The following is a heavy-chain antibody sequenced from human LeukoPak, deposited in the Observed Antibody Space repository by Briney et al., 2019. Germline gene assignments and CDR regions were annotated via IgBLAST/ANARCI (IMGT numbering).Heavy chain of an antibody. CDR3: ARVKRIVPSLDYYYYMDV. V-gene: IGHV4-39*07. Sequence: SETLSLTCTVSGGSISSSSYYWGWIRQPPGKGLEWIGEIHHSGSTNYNPSLKSRVTISVDTSKNQFSLKLSSVTAADTAVYYCARVKRIVPSLDYYYYMDVWGKGTTVTVSS. CDR2: IHHSGST. CDR1: GGSISSSSYY. D-gene: IGHD1-26*01. J-gene: IGHJ6*03.